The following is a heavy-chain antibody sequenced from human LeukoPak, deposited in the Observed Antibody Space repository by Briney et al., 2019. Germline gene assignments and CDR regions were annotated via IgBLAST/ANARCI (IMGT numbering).Heavy chain of an antibody. CDR1: GGSISSGGYY. CDR3: ARQLSGATGGL. J-gene: IGHJ4*02. Sequence: SETLSLTCTVSGGSISSGGYYWSWIRQPPGKGLEWIGYIYHSGSTYYNPSLKSRVTISVDRSKNQFSLKLSSVTAADTAVYYCARQLSGATGGLWGQGTLVTVSS. D-gene: IGHD1-26*01. CDR2: IYHSGST. V-gene: IGHV4-30-2*01.